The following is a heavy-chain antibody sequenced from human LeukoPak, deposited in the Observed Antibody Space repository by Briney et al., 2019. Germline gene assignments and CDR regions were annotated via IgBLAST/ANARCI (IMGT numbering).Heavy chain of an antibody. CDR2: IRYDGSNK. V-gene: IGHV3-30*02. J-gene: IGHJ4*02. D-gene: IGHD6-13*01. CDR1: GFTFSSYG. CDR3: AKDKDTSSWYFDY. Sequence: PGGSLRLSCAASGFTFSSYGMHWVRQAPGKGLEGVAFIRYDGSNKHYAESVKGRFTISRDNSKNTLYLHMNSLRAEDTAVYYCAKDKDTSSWYFDYWGQGTLVTVSS.